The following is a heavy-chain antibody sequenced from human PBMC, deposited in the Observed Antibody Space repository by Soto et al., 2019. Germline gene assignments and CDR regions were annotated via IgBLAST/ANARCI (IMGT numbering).Heavy chain of an antibody. Sequence: HPGGSLRLSCAASGFTFSSYAMHWVRQAPGKGLEWVAVISGSGGSTYYADSVKGRFTISRDNSKNTLYLQMNSLRAEDTAVYYCAKDWAFDIWGQGTMVTVSS. CDR1: GFTFSSYA. CDR3: AKDWAFDI. V-gene: IGHV3-23*01. J-gene: IGHJ3*02. CDR2: ISGSGGST.